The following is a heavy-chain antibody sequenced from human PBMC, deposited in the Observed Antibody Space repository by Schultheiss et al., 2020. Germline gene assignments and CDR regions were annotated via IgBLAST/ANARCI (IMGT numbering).Heavy chain of an antibody. Sequence: ASVKVSCKASGYTFTSYGISWVRQATGQGLEWMGWMNPNNGGTIYAQKFQGRVTMTRDTSISTAYMELSRLRSDDTAVYYCARDRSIAVAGTDYWGQGTLVNVSS. CDR1: GYTFTSYG. D-gene: IGHD6-19*01. V-gene: IGHV1-2*02. CDR2: MNPNNGGT. J-gene: IGHJ4*02. CDR3: ARDRSIAVAGTDY.